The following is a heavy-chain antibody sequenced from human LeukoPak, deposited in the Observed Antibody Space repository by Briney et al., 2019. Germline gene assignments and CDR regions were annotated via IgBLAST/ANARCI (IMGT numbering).Heavy chain of an antibody. V-gene: IGHV3-30-3*01. Sequence: GGSLRLSCAASGFTFSSYAMHWVRQAPGKGLEWVAVISYDGSNKNYADSVKGRFTISRDNSKNTLYLQMNSLRAEDTAVYYCANYDSSGLIDYWGQGTLVTVSS. CDR1: GFTFSSYA. J-gene: IGHJ4*02. CDR3: ANYDSSGLIDY. D-gene: IGHD3-22*01. CDR2: ISYDGSNK.